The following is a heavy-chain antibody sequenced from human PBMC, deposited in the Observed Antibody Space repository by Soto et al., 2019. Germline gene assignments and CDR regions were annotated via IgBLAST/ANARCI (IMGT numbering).Heavy chain of an antibody. CDR1: GFTFSSYS. CDR3: ARDDYSNYLSYYYYGMDV. V-gene: IGHV3-21*01. D-gene: IGHD4-4*01. CDR2: ISSSSSYI. Sequence: PGGSLSLSCAASGFTFSSYSMNWVRQAPGKGLEWVSSISSSSSYIYYADSVKGRFTISRDNAKNSLYLQMNSLRAEDTAVYYCARDDYSNYLSYYYYGMDVWGQGTTVTVS. J-gene: IGHJ6*02.